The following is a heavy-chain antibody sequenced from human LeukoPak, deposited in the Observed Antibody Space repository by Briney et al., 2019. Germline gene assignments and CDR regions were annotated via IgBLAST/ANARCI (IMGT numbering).Heavy chain of an antibody. D-gene: IGHD3-22*01. CDR1: GFTFSSDW. CDR2: INSDGSST. V-gene: IGHV3-74*01. CDR3: ARDTAPYYDSSGYYSLFDY. J-gene: IGHJ4*02. Sequence: GGSLRLSCAASGFTFSSDWIHWVRQAPGKGLVWVSRINSDGSSTSYADSVKGRFTISRDNAKNTLYLQMNSLRAEDTAVYYCARDTAPYYDSSGYYSLFDYWGQGTLVTVSS.